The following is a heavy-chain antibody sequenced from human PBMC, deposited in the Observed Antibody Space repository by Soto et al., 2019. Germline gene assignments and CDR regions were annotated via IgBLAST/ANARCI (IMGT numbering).Heavy chain of an antibody. V-gene: IGHV4-39*01. J-gene: IGHJ4*02. Sequence: SETLSLTCTVSGGSISSSSYYWGWIRQPPGKGLEWIGSIYYSGSTYYNPSLKSRVTISVDTSKNQFSLKLSSVTAADTAVYYCARTNLWFGELFDVGDYWGQGTLVTVSS. D-gene: IGHD3-10*01. CDR2: IYYSGST. CDR1: GGSISSSSYY. CDR3: ARTNLWFGELFDVGDY.